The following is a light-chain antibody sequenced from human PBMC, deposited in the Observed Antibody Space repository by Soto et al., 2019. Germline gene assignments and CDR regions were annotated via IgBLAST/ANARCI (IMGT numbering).Light chain of an antibody. J-gene: IGLJ1*01. CDR2: EVR. CDR1: SSDVGSYNY. Sequence: QSVLTQPASVSGSPGQSITISCTGTSSDVGSYNYVSWYQLHPGKAPKLMIYEVRNRPSGVSNRFSGSKSGDTASLTISGLQAEDEADYYCSSYTTRTTLYVFGTGTKVTVL. CDR3: SSYTTRTTLYV. V-gene: IGLV2-14*01.